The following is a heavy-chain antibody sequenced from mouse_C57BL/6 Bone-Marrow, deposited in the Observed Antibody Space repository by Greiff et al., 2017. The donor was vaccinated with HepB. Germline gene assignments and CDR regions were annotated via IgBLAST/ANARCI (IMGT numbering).Heavy chain of an antibody. V-gene: IGHV5-2*01. CDR2: INSDGGST. J-gene: IGHJ1*03. CDR1: EYEFPSHD. CDR3: ASLCLRRYWYFDV. Sequence: EVKLVESGGGLVQPGESLKLSCESNEYEFPSHDMSWVRKTPEKRLELVAAINSDGGSTYYPDTMERRFIISRDNTKKTLYLQMSSLRSEDTALYYCASLCLRRYWYFDVWGTGTTVTVSS. D-gene: IGHD2-2*01.